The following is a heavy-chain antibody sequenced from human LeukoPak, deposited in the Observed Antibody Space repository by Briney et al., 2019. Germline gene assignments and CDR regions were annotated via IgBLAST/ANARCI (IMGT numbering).Heavy chain of an antibody. D-gene: IGHD1-1*01. J-gene: IGHJ4*01. CDR3: ARPNWNDVSYFDY. Sequence: GRSLRLSCAASGFTFSSYGVHWVRQAPGKGLEWVAVIWYDGSNKYYADSVKGRFTISRDNSKNTLYLQMNSLRAEDTAVYYCARPNWNDVSYFDYWGHGTLVTVSS. CDR2: IWYDGSNK. CDR1: GFTFSSYG. V-gene: IGHV3-33*01.